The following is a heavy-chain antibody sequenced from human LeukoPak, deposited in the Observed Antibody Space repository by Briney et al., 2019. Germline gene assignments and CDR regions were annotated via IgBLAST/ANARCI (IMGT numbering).Heavy chain of an antibody. CDR1: GFTFDDYG. J-gene: IGHJ4*02. CDR3: AKVSVGIAARPRPYFDY. Sequence: GGSLRLSCAASGFTFDDYGMSWVRQAPGKGLEWVSGINWNGGSTGYADSVKGRFTISRDNSKNTLYLQMNSLRAEDTAVYYCAKVSVGIAARPRPYFDYWGQGTLVTVSS. V-gene: IGHV3-20*04. D-gene: IGHD6-6*01. CDR2: INWNGGST.